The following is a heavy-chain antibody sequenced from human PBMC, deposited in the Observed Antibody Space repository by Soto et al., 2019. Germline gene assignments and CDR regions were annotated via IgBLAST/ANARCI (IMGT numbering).Heavy chain of an antibody. CDR3: AREGVGVRGVGYMDV. V-gene: IGHV3-33*01. J-gene: IGHJ6*03. CDR1: GFSFSSYD. D-gene: IGHD3-10*01. CDR2: IWYDRSNK. Sequence: GGSLRLSCAASGFSFSSYDMHWVRQAPGKGLEWVAVIWYDRSNKYYADSVKGRFTISRDNSKNTLYVQMNSLRAEDTAVYYCAREGVGVRGVGYMDVWGKGTTVTVSS.